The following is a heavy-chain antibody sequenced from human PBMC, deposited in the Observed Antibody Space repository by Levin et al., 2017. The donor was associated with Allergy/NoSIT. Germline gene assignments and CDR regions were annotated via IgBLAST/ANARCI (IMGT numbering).Heavy chain of an antibody. CDR1: GFTFSSYA. J-gene: IGHJ4*02. CDR3: AKRHQRRIAAAGHFDY. CDR2: ISGSGGST. Sequence: GGSLRLSCAASGFTFSSYAMSWVRQAPGKGLEWVSAISGSGGSTYYADSVKGRFTISRDNSKNTLYLQMNSLRAEDTAVYYCAKRHQRRIAAAGHFDYWGQGTLVTVSS. V-gene: IGHV3-23*01. D-gene: IGHD6-13*01.